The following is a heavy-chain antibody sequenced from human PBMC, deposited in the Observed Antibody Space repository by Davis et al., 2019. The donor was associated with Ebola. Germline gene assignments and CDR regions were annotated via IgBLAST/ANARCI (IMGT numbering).Heavy chain of an antibody. CDR1: GGSISSGGYS. J-gene: IGHJ5*02. CDR3: ARGELTYYDFWSDTSDLGWFDP. D-gene: IGHD3-3*01. Sequence: PSETLSLTCAVSGGSISSGGYSWSWIRQPPGKGLEWIGYIYYSGSTNYNPSLKSRVTISVDTSKNQFSLKLSSVTAADTAVYYCARGELTYYDFWSDTSDLGWFDPWGQGTLVTVSS. V-gene: IGHV4-61*08. CDR2: IYYSGST.